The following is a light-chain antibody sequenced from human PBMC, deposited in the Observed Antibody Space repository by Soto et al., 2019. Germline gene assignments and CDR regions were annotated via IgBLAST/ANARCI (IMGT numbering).Light chain of an antibody. V-gene: IGKV2-28*01. Sequence: EIVMTQSPLSLPITPGQPAYISCRSIQSLLNTNGYNYLDWYLKKPGQYPQLLIYLGSNRSSGVPDRFSDSGSGTDFKLKISSVQAEDVGVYYCMQALQTTWTFCQGTKVDI. J-gene: IGKJ1*01. CDR1: QSLLNTNGYNY. CDR2: LGS. CDR3: MQALQTTWT.